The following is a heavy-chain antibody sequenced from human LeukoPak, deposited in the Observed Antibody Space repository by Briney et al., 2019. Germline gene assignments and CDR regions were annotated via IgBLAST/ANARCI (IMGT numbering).Heavy chain of an antibody. J-gene: IGHJ5*02. CDR3: ARVNAFELERGWFDP. Sequence: SETLFLTCTVSGGSISSSSYYWGWIRQPPGKGLEWIGYIYYSGSTNYNPSLKSRVTISVDTSKNQFSLKLSSVTAADTAVYYCARVNAFELERGWFDPWGQGTLVTVSS. CDR1: GGSISSSSYY. CDR2: IYYSGST. V-gene: IGHV4-61*05. D-gene: IGHD1-1*01.